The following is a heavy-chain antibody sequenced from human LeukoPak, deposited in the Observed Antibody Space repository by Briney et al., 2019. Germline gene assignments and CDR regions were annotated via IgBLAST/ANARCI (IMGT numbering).Heavy chain of an antibody. D-gene: IGHD1-26*01. V-gene: IGHV1-18*01. CDR1: GYTFTSYG. Sequence: GASVKVSCKASGYTFTSYGISWVRQAPGQGLEWMGWISAYNGNTNYAQKLQGRVTMTTDTSTSTAYMELRSLRSDDTAVYYCARDPMGWVVGATRPGDYWGQGTLVTVSS. CDR3: ARDPMGWVVGATRPGDY. J-gene: IGHJ4*02. CDR2: ISAYNGNT.